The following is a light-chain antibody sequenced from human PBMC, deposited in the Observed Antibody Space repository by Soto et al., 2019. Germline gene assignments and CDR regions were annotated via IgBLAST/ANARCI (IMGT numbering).Light chain of an antibody. CDR1: QSISSY. CDR3: QQSYSRMT. CDR2: AAS. V-gene: IGKV1-39*01. Sequence: DIQMTQSPSSLSASVGDGVTITCRASQSISSYVSWYQQKPGKAPKLLIYAASRLESGVPSRFSGSRSGTDFTLTISSLQTEDFATYYCQQSYSRMTFGRGTKVDIX. J-gene: IGKJ1*01.